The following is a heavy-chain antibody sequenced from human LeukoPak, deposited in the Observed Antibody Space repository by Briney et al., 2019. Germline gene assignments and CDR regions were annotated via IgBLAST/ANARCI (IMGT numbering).Heavy chain of an antibody. D-gene: IGHD3-22*01. CDR3: ASLSYYYDSSDRGAFDI. Sequence: SETLSLTCTVSGGSISSYYWSWIRQPAGKGLERIGRIYTSGSTNYNPSLKSRVTMSVDTSKNQFSLKLSSVTAADTAVYYCASLSYYYDSSDRGAFDIWGQGTMVTVSS. V-gene: IGHV4-4*07. J-gene: IGHJ3*02. CDR1: GGSISSYY. CDR2: IYTSGST.